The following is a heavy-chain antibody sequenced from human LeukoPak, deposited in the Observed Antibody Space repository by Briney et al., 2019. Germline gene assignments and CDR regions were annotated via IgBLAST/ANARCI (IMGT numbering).Heavy chain of an antibody. CDR2: INHSGST. J-gene: IGHJ4*02. D-gene: IGHD2-15*01. V-gene: IGHV4-34*01. CDR1: GGSFSGYY. Sequence: SETLSLTCAVYGGSFSGYYWSWIRQPPGKGLEWIGEINHSGSTNYNPSLKSRVTMSVDTSKNQFSLKLSSVTAADTAVYYCARVAATNYFDYWGQGTLVTVSS. CDR3: ARVAATNYFDY.